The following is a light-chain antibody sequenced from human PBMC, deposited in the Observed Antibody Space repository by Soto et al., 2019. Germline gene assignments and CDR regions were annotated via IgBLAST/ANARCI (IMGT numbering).Light chain of an antibody. V-gene: IGKV3-20*01. CDR1: QNLGTLY. J-gene: IGKJ1*01. CDR2: DAS. Sequence: EIVLTQSPGTLSLSPGERGTLSCRASQNLGTLYLAWFQQKSGQAPRLLIYDASNRATGIPARFSGSGSGTDFTLTISRLEPEDFAVYYCQQYGSSPTFGQGTKVDIK. CDR3: QQYGSSPT.